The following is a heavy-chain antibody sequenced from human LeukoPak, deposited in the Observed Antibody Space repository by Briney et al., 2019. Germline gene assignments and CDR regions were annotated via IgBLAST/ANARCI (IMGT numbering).Heavy chain of an antibody. CDR1: GFTFSSYS. Sequence: GGSLRLSCAASGFTFSSYSMNWVRQAPGKGLEWVSSISTGSSYIYYADSVKGRFTISRDNAKNSLYLQMNSLRAEDTAVYYCARDPDSSGYYAVAESTDYWGQGTLVTVSS. V-gene: IGHV3-21*01. D-gene: IGHD3-22*01. CDR3: ARDPDSSGYYAVAESTDY. CDR2: ISTGSSYI. J-gene: IGHJ4*02.